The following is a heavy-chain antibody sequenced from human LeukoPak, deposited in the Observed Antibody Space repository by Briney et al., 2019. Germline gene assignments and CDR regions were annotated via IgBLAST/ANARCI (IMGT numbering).Heavy chain of an antibody. J-gene: IGHJ3*02. Sequence: SETLSLTCSVSGDSTAGYYWGWIRQSPGRAPEWPAYVYRSRQSDYNSSLRGRVTVSLDRSKTQVSLRLRSLTAADTAVYYCARTSSLRHLDWLNEALDIWGQGTMVTVSS. CDR3: ARTSSLRHLDWLNEALDI. D-gene: IGHD3-9*01. V-gene: IGHV4-59*12. CDR2: VYRSRQS. CDR1: GDSTAGYY.